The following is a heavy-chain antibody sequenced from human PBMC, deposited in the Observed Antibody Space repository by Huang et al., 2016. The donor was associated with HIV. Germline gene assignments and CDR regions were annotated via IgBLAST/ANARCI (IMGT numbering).Heavy chain of an antibody. D-gene: IGHD2-15*01. CDR1: GYTVSELS. CDR2: FEPEEGET. Sequence: QVQLVESGAELKKPGASVRVSCKVSGYTVSELSLHWVRQAPEKGLEWMGGFEPEEGETIYAQRLQGRVTMTEDTSTETAYMELSSLRPEDTAVYYCATSTPDVGAGVLRSAFDIWGQGTMVTVSS. V-gene: IGHV1-24*01. J-gene: IGHJ3*02. CDR3: ATSTPDVGAGVLRSAFDI.